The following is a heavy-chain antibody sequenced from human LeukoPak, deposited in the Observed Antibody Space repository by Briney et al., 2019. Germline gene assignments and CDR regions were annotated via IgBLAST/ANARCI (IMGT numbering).Heavy chain of an antibody. CDR3: AKDGDIGAAGYYFGY. V-gene: IGHV3-30*18. D-gene: IGHD6-13*01. J-gene: IGHJ4*02. Sequence: GGSLRLSCEASGFTFKTYGMHWVRQAPGKGLEWVAVISSDGRDKHCADSVKGRLTISRDNSKDTLYLQMNSLRPEDTAVYYCAKDGDIGAAGYYFGYWGQGTLATVSS. CDR2: ISSDGRDK. CDR1: GFTFKTYG.